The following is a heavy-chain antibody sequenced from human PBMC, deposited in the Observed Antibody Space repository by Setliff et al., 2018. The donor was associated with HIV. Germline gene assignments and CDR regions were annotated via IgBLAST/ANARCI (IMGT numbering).Heavy chain of an antibody. V-gene: IGHV1-2*02. J-gene: IGHJ4*02. D-gene: IGHD3-9*01. CDR1: GFSFDDYY. CDR3: ARQDIPTGYYLFDY. CDR2: VIPNSGKT. Sequence: ASVKVSCKASGFSFDDYYIHWVRQAPGQGLEWMGCVIPNSGKTYYAQEFQGRVTMTSDTSINTVYMELSSLTSDDTALYYCARQDIPTGYYLFDYWGQGTQVTVSS.